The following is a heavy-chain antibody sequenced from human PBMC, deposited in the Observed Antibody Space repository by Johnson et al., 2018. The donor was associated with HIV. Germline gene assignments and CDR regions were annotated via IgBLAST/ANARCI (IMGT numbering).Heavy chain of an antibody. CDR1: GFIFSSYD. D-gene: IGHD3-10*01. J-gene: IGHJ3*02. CDR3: ARAKRDYYGSGGVGAFDI. Sequence: LVESGGGLVQPGGSLRLSCAASGFIFSSYDMHWVRQATGRGLEWVSGIGTAGDTYYPGSVKGRFTISRENAKNSLYLQMDSLRAGDTALYYCARAKRDYYGSGGVGAFDIWCQGTMVTVSS. V-gene: IGHV3-13*01. CDR2: IGTAGDT.